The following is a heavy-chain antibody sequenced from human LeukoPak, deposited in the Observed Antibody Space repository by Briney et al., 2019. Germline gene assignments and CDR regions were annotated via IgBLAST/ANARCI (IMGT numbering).Heavy chain of an antibody. J-gene: IGHJ6*02. V-gene: IGHV4-59*11. CDR3: ARLSRIATAGAYSYHSLDI. CDR1: GGSINDHA. Sequence: SETLSLTCTVSGGSINDHAWCWIRQPPGRGLEWTECVYYTGSSEYNASLKSRLTISTDTSNNQLSLKVTSVTAADTAIYSCARLSRIATAGAYSYHSLDIWGQGTTVTVSS. D-gene: IGHD6-13*01. CDR2: VYYTGSS.